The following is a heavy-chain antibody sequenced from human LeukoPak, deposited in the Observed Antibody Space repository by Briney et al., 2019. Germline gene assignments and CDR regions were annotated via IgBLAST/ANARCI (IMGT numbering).Heavy chain of an antibody. Sequence: PGGSLRLSCAASEFTFSSYGMSWVRQAPGRGLEWVSSISGSGGSTQYADSVQGRFAISRDNSKNTMYLQMNSLRSEDTALYYCARDRSRYCSSTSCSGLDPWGQGALVTVSS. V-gene: IGHV3-23*01. J-gene: IGHJ5*02. D-gene: IGHD2-2*01. CDR3: ARDRSRYCSSTSCSGLDP. CDR2: ISGSGGST. CDR1: EFTFSSYG.